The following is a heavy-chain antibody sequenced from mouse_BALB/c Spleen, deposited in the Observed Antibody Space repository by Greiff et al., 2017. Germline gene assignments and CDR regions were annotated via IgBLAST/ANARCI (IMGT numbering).Heavy chain of an antibody. CDR2: ISSGSSTI. Sequence: EVQLVESGGGLVQPGGSRKLSCAASGFTFSSFGMHWVRQAPEKGLEWVAYISSGSSTIYYADTVKGRFTISRDNPKNPLFLQMTSLRSEDTAMYYCARGGGYYFDYWGQGTTLTVSS. V-gene: IGHV5-17*02. CDR1: GFTFSSFG. J-gene: IGHJ2*01. CDR3: ARGGGYYFDY.